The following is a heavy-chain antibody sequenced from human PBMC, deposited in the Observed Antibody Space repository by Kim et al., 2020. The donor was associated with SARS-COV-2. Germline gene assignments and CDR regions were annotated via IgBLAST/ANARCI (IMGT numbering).Heavy chain of an antibody. Sequence: ASVKVSCKASGYTFTGYYMHWVRQAPGQGLEWMGWINPNSGGTNYAQKFQGRVTMTRDTSISTAYMELSRLRSDDTAVYYCARGYGSGRHTTIYYYYYGMDVWGQGTTVTVSS. V-gene: IGHV1-2*02. CDR1: GYTFTGYY. J-gene: IGHJ6*02. D-gene: IGHD3-10*01. CDR3: ARGYGSGRHTTIYYYYYGMDV. CDR2: INPNSGGT.